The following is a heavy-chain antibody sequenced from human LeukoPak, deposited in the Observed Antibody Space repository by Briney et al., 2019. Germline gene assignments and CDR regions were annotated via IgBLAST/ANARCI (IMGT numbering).Heavy chain of an antibody. V-gene: IGHV1-69*13. D-gene: IGHD2/OR15-2a*01. J-gene: IGHJ3*02. CDR2: IIPIFGTA. CDR1: GGTFSSYA. CDR3: ARQNLRDSDAFDI. Sequence: SVKVSCKASGGTFSSYAISWVRQAPGQGLEWMGGIIPIFGTANYAQKFQGRVTITADESTSTAYMELSSLRSEDTAVYYCARQNLRDSDAFDIWGQGTMVTVSS.